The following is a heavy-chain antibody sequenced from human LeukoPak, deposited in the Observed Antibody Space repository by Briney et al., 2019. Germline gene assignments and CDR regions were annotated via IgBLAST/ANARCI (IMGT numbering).Heavy chain of an antibody. V-gene: IGHV3-30-3*01. J-gene: IGHJ3*02. CDR2: ISYDGSNK. Sequence: GGSLRLSCAASGFTFSSYAMHWVRQAPGKGLEWVAVISYDGSNKYYADSVKGRFTISRDNAKSTLYLQMNSLRAEDTAVYYCATNTYADYVSVDIWGQGTMVTVSS. D-gene: IGHD2-2*01. CDR1: GFTFSSYA. CDR3: ATNTYADYVSVDI.